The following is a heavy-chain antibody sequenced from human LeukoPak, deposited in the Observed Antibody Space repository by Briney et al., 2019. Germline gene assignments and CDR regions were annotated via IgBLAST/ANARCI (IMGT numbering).Heavy chain of an antibody. V-gene: IGHV3-11*04. Sequence: GGSLRLSCAASGFTFSDYYMSWIRQAPGKGLEWVSYISSSGSTIYYADSVKGRFTISRDNAKNSLYLQMNSLRAEDTAVYYCAREYEYCSGGSCYSGAFDIWGQGTMVTVSS. CDR1: GFTFSDYY. J-gene: IGHJ3*02. CDR3: AREYEYCSGGSCYSGAFDI. D-gene: IGHD2-15*01. CDR2: ISSSGSTI.